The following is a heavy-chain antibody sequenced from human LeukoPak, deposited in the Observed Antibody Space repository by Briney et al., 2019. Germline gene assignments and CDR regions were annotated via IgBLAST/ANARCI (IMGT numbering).Heavy chain of an antibody. V-gene: IGHV1-46*01. J-gene: IGHJ6*03. Sequence: GASVKVSCKASGYTFTSYYMHWVRQAPGQGLEWMGIINPSGGSTSYAQKFQGRVTMTRDMSTSTVYMELSSLRSEDTAVYYCARESRGYSYGYGIGYYYYMDVWGKGTTVTVSS. CDR3: ARESRGYSYGYGIGYYYYMDV. D-gene: IGHD5-18*01. CDR2: INPSGGST. CDR1: GYTFTSYY.